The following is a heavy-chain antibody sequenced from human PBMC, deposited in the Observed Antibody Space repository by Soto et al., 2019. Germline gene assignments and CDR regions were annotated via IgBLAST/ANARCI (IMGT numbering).Heavy chain of an antibody. CDR2: IISSSSYI. J-gene: IGHJ6*02. CDR1: GFTFSSYG. CDR3: ARDQRYYGFDV. V-gene: IGHV3-21*02. Sequence: EVQLVESGGGLVKPGGSLTLSCAGSGFTFSSYGLTWVRQAPGKGLEWVSSIISSSSYIHYTDSVRGRFTIARDNAKHSLNLQLNSLRVEDTAVYYCARDQRYYGFDVWGQGTTVTVSS.